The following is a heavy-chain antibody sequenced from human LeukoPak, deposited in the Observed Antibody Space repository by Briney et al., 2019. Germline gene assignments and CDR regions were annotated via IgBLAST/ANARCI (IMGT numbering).Heavy chain of an antibody. Sequence: PGGSLSLSCAASGFTFSSYSMNWVRQAPGKGLEWVSSISSTSSYIYYPDSVKGRFTISRDNATNSLYVQMYSLRAEDTAVYYCARDRYWGQGTLVTVSS. CDR3: ARDRY. V-gene: IGHV3-21*01. J-gene: IGHJ4*02. CDR1: GFTFSSYS. CDR2: ISSTSSYI.